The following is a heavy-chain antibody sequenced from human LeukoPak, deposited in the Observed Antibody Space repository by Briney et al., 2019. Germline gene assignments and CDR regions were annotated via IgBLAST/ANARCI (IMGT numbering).Heavy chain of an antibody. CDR2: ISSSSSYI. V-gene: IGHV3-21*01. CDR3: ARAGFTFSDYFGSFFDY. Sequence: GGSLTLSCAASGFTFSSYSMNWVRQAPGKGLEWVSSISSSSSYIYYADSVKGRFTISRDNAKNSLYLQMNSLRAEDTAVYYCARAGFTFSDYFGSFFDYWGQGTLVTVSS. CDR1: GFTFSSYS. D-gene: IGHD3-10*01. J-gene: IGHJ4*02.